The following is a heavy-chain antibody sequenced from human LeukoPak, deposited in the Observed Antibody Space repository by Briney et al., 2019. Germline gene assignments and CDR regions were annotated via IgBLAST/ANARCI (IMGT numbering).Heavy chain of an antibody. D-gene: IGHD3-16*01. CDR3: AGGDSYGYFDY. Sequence: SETLSLTCTVSGGSLSSSSFYWGWIRQPPGKGLEWIGSIYYSGSTYYNPSLKNRVPVSVDTSNNQSSLKLSSVTAADTAVYYCAGGDSYGYFDYWGQGTLVTVSS. V-gene: IGHV4-39*07. CDR1: GGSLSSSSFY. J-gene: IGHJ4*02. CDR2: IYYSGST.